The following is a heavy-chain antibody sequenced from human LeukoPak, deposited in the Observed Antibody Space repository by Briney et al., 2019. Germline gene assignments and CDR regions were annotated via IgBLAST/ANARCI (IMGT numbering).Heavy chain of an antibody. V-gene: IGHV4-34*01. CDR3: ARGGFYCGDDCYVDY. CDR2: INHSRST. CDR1: GGSFSYYY. Sequence: PSETLSLTCAAYGGSFSYYYWSWIRQPPEKGLEWIGEINHSRSTNYNLSLKSRVTISVDTSKNQFSLKLSSVTAADTAVYYCARGGFYCGDDCYVDYWSQGTLVTVSS. J-gene: IGHJ4*02. D-gene: IGHD2-21*02.